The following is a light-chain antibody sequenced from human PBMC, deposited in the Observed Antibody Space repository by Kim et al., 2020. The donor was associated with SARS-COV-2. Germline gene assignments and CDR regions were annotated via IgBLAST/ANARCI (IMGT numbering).Light chain of an antibody. CDR2: RNN. CDR1: SSNIGSNY. J-gene: IGLJ3*02. Sequence: QSVLTQPPSASGTPGQRVTISCSGSSSNIGSNYVYWYQQLPGTAPKLLIYRNNQRSSGVPDRFSGSKSGTSASLAISGLRSEDEADYYCAAWDDSLSGSWVFGGGTQLTVL. CDR3: AAWDDSLSGSWV. V-gene: IGLV1-47*01.